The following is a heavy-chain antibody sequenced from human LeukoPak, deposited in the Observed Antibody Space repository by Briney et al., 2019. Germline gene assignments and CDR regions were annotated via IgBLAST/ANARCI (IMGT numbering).Heavy chain of an antibody. D-gene: IGHD6-6*01. Sequence: PSETLSLTCTVSGGSISSYYWSWLRQPAGKGLEGIGRIYTSGSTNYKPSLKSRVTMSVDTSKNQFSLKLSSVTAADTAVYYCARSYSSSYRWFDPWGQGTLVTVSS. CDR3: ARSYSSSYRWFDP. CDR1: GGSISSYY. V-gene: IGHV4-4*07. J-gene: IGHJ5*02. CDR2: IYTSGST.